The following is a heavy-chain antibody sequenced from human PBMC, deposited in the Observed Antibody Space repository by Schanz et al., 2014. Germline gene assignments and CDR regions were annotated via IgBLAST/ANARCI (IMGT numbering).Heavy chain of an antibody. D-gene: IGHD1-1*01. CDR3: ARDRRNADLDY. Sequence: EVQLVESGGGLIQPGGSLRLSCAASGFNFSDYAMCWVRQAPGRGLEWVSSISTSGTYMYIADSLKGRLTISRDDAKNSLYLEMNSLRAEDTALYYCARDRRNADLDYWGQGTLVTVSS. V-gene: IGHV3-21*01. J-gene: IGHJ4*02. CDR2: ISTSGTYM. CDR1: GFNFSDYA.